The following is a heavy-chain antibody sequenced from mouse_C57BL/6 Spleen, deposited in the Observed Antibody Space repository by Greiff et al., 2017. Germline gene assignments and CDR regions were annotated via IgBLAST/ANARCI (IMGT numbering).Heavy chain of an antibody. J-gene: IGHJ4*01. CDR1: GYTFTSYW. D-gene: IGHD1-1*01. Sequence: QVQLQQPGTELVKPGASVNLSCKASGYTFTSYWMHWVKQRPGQGLEWIGNINPSNGGTNYNEKFKSKATLTVDKSSSTAYMQLSSLTSEDSAVYYCARSPSYYGSRDYAMDYWGQGTSVTVSS. CDR2: INPSNGGT. V-gene: IGHV1-53*01. CDR3: ARSPSYYGSRDYAMDY.